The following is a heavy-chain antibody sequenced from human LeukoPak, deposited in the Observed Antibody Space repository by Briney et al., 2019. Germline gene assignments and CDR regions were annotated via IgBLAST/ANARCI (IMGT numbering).Heavy chain of an antibody. CDR3: AKGTAYVSGWHFDY. CDR1: GFTFNNYA. V-gene: IGHV3-23*01. D-gene: IGHD6-19*01. J-gene: IGHJ4*02. CDR2: ISGSGDNT. Sequence: GGSLRLSCAASGFTFNNYAMTWVRQAPAKGLEWVSGISGSGDNTYHAHTVKGRFTISRDNSKNTLYLQMNILRAEDTAVYYCAKGTAYVSGWHFDYWGQGTLVTVSS.